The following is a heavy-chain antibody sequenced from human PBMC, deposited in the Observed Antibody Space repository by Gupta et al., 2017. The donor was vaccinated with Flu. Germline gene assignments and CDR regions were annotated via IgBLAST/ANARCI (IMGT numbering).Heavy chain of an antibody. J-gene: IGHJ6*02. D-gene: IGHD2-21*01. CDR1: GFTFSSYW. CDR2: IKQDGSEK. CDR3: ARAFVPGYYYYGMDV. V-gene: IGHV3-7*04. Sequence: EVQLVESGGGLVQPGGSLRLSCAASGFTFSSYWMSWVRQAPGKGLEWVANIKQDGSEKYYVDSVKGRFTISRDNAKNSLYLQMNSLRAEDTAVYYCARAFVPGYYYYGMDVWGQGTTVTVSS.